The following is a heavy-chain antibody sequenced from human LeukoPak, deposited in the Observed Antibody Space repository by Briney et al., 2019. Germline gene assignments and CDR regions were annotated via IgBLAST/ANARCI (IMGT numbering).Heavy chain of an antibody. Sequence: GGSLRLSCAASGFTFSSYAMHWVRQAPGKGLEWVAVISYDGSNKYYADSVKGRFTISRDNSKNTLYLQMNSLRAEDTAVYCCARDRGGYGLYYFDYRGQGTLVTVSS. V-gene: IGHV3-30*04. CDR2: ISYDGSNK. CDR3: ARDRGGYGLYYFDY. D-gene: IGHD5-12*01. CDR1: GFTFSSYA. J-gene: IGHJ4*02.